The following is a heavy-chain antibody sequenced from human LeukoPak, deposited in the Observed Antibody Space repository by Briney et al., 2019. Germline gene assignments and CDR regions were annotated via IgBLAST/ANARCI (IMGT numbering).Heavy chain of an antibody. Sequence: SETLSLTCTVSGGSISSTPYYWGWIRQPPGKGLEWIGSIYYSGSTYYNPSLKSRVTISVDTSKNQFSLKLSSVTAADTAVYYCARKHSPYYYMDVWGKGTTVTVSS. D-gene: IGHD4-11*01. CDR2: IYYSGST. CDR1: GGSISSTPYY. J-gene: IGHJ6*03. CDR3: ARKHSPYYYMDV. V-gene: IGHV4-39*07.